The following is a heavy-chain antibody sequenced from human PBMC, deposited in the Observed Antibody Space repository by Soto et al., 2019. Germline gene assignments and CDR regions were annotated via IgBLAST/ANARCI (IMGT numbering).Heavy chain of an antibody. CDR3: ARSVPYSSFRYYYMDV. D-gene: IGHD6-19*01. J-gene: IGHJ6*03. V-gene: IGHV5-51*01. CDR2: IYPGDSDT. Sequence: GESLKISCKGSGYSLTSYWIGWVRQMPGKGLEWMGIIYPGDSDTRYSPSFQGQVTISADKSISTAYLQWSSLKASDTAMYYCARSVPYSSFRYYYMDVWGKGTTVTVSS. CDR1: GYSLTSYW.